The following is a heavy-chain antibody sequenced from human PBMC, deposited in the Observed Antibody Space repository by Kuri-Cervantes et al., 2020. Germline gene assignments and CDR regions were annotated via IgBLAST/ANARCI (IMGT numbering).Heavy chain of an antibody. CDR2: IKSKTDGGTT. CDR3: TTEIVVVPAAMGLDAFDI. Sequence: GGSLRLSCAASGFTFSNAWMSWVRQAPGKGLEWVGRIKSKTDGGTTDYAAPVKGRFTIPRDDSKNTLYLQMNSLKTEDTAVYYCTTEIVVVPAAMGLDAFDIWGQGTMVTVSS. CDR1: GFTFSNAW. D-gene: IGHD2-2*01. J-gene: IGHJ3*02. V-gene: IGHV3-15*01.